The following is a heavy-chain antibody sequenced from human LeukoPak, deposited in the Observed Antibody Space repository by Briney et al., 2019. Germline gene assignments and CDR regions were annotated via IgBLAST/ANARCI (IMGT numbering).Heavy chain of an antibody. V-gene: IGHV1-69*05. CDR2: IIPIFGTA. CDR3: AGLDRDIRYSPFDY. Sequence: GASVKVSCKASGGTFSSYAISWVRQAPGQGLEWMGGIIPIFGTANYAQKFQGRVTITTDESTSTAYMELSSLRSEDTAVYYCAGLDRDIRYSPFDYWGQGTLVTVSS. CDR1: GGTFSSYA. J-gene: IGHJ4*02. D-gene: IGHD5-12*01.